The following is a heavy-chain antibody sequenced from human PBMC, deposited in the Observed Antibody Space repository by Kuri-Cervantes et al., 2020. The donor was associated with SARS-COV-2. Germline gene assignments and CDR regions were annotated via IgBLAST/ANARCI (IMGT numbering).Heavy chain of an antibody. CDR3: YCAPKEGFDS. V-gene: IGHV1-8*01. CDR1: ETIFPNYD. J-gene: IGHJ4*02. CDR2: VKTNSGNT. Sequence: ASVKVSCKAPETIFPNYDINWVRQATGQGLEWVGMVKTNSGNTLYAQFFQGRVTMTRDTSTSTVYMELSSLTSEDTAIYYCYCAPKEGFDSWGQGTLVTVSS. D-gene: IGHD2-21*01.